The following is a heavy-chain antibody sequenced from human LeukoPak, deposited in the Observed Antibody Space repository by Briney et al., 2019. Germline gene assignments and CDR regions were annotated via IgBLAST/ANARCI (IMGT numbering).Heavy chain of an antibody. CDR2: IHPNSGGT. Sequence: ASVKVSCKASGYTFTGYYLHWVRRAPGQGLEWMGWIHPNSGGTNYAHKFQGRVTMTRDTSISTAYMELSRLRSDDTAVYYCARAVRVEQWLVRGDYFDYWGQGTLVTVSS. J-gene: IGHJ4*02. V-gene: IGHV1-2*07. CDR3: ARAVRVEQWLVRGDYFDY. D-gene: IGHD6-19*01. CDR1: GYTFTGYY.